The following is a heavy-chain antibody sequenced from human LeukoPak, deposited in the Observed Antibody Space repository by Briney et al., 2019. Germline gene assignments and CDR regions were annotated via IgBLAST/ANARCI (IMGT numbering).Heavy chain of an antibody. J-gene: IGHJ4*02. D-gene: IGHD4-17*01. V-gene: IGHV4-61*02. CDR1: GGSISSGPYY. CDR2: IYTSGST. Sequence: SETLSLTCTVSGGSISSGPYYWSWIRQPAGKGLEWIGRIYTSGSTNYNPSLKSRVTISLDTSKNQFSLKLSSVTAADTAVYYCARIPTVTFFDYWGQGTLVTVSS. CDR3: ARIPTVTFFDY.